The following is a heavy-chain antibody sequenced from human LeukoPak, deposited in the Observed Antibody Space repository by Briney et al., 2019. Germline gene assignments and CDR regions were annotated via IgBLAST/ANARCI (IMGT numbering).Heavy chain of an antibody. V-gene: IGHV4-31*03. J-gene: IGHJ4*02. D-gene: IGHD3-10*01. CDR2: IYYSGST. CDR3: ARGWFGEFNFDY. CDR1: GGSISSGGYY. Sequence: PSETLSLTCTVSGGSISSGGYYWSWIRQHPGKGLEWIRYIYYSGSTYYNPSLKSRVTISVDTSKNQFSLKLSSVTAADTAVYYCARGWFGEFNFDYWGQGTLATVSS.